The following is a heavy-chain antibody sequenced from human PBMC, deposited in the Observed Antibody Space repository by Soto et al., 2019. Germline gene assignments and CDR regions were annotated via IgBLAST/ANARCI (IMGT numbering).Heavy chain of an antibody. J-gene: IGHJ6*02. CDR1: GFTFSNYG. CDR2: IWHDGNNK. Sequence: GGSLRLSCAASGFTFSNYGMHWVRQAPGKGLEWVAIIWHDGNNKYYADPVRGRFIISRDNSKNRLYLQMNSLRAEDTAVYYCASDLVGASDSYGSDVWGQGTPVTVS. CDR3: ASDLVGASDSYGSDV. D-gene: IGHD1-26*01. V-gene: IGHV3-33*01.